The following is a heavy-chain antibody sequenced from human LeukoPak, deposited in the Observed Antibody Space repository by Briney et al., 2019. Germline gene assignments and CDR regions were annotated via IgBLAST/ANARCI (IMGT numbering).Heavy chain of an antibody. CDR1: GLTFSNFG. J-gene: IGHJ6*03. Sequence: PGGSLRLSCAASGLTFSNFGMHWVRQAPGKGLEWVAFIRYDGSNKYYAHSVKGRFRISRDSSKNILYLQMNSLRAEDAAVYYCAKDRCSNGIGCYYYYMDVWGKGTTVTISS. D-gene: IGHD2-8*01. V-gene: IGHV3-30*02. CDR2: IRYDGSNK. CDR3: AKDRCSNGIGCYYYYMDV.